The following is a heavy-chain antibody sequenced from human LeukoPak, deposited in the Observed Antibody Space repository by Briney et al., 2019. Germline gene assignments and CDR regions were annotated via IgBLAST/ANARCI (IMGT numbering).Heavy chain of an antibody. CDR1: GYTFTNYW. V-gene: IGHV5-51*01. Sequence: GESLKISCKGSGYTFTNYWIAWVRQMPGKGLEWMGIIYPGDSDTRYSPSFHGQVILSVDKSISTAYLQWSSLKASDAAMYYCARHPSGNSNSWSDYWGQGTLVTVSS. D-gene: IGHD2/OR15-2a*01. CDR2: IYPGDSDT. J-gene: IGHJ4*02. CDR3: ARHPSGNSNSWSDY.